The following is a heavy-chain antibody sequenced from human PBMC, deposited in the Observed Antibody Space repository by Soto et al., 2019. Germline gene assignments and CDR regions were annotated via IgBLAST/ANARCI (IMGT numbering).Heavy chain of an antibody. V-gene: IGHV3-30*18. Sequence: QVQLVESGGGVVQPGRSLRVSCAASGFTFSIYAMHWVRQAPGTGLEWVAVISYDGTKTYYADSVKGRFTISRANSKNTVYLQMNSLRDEDTAVYYWAKDRGPRRPWLRDPFAYWGHGTWVTVS. CDR3: AKDRGPRRPWLRDPFAY. D-gene: IGHD3-10*01. CDR2: ISYDGTKT. CDR1: GFTFSIYA. J-gene: IGHJ4*01.